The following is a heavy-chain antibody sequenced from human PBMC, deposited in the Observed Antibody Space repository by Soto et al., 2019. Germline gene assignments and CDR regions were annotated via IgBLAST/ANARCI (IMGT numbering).Heavy chain of an antibody. J-gene: IGHJ6*03. CDR3: ARGDCSGTSCYDYYYYCMDV. V-gene: IGHV1-69*02. CDR2: IIPMLGIA. Sequence: QVQLVQSGTEVKKPGSSVKVSCKASGATFTRYTIDWVRQAPGQGLEWMGRIIPMLGIANYAQKFQGRVTITADKSTSTAYMELSDLRSEDTAVYYCARGDCSGTSCYDYYYYCMDVWGKGTTVTVSS. D-gene: IGHD2-2*01. CDR1: GATFTRYT.